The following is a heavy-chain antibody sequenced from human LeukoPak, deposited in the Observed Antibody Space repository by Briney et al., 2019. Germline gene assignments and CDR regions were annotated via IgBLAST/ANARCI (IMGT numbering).Heavy chain of an antibody. J-gene: IGHJ6*02. Sequence: GGSLRLSCAASGFTFSGFGIYWVRQAPGKGLEWVAVISSDGSNKYYADSVKGRFTISRDNSKNTLYLQMNSLRAEDTAVYYCARVGQWLVQDYYYYYGMDVWGQGTTVTVSS. CDR2: ISSDGSNK. V-gene: IGHV3-30*03. D-gene: IGHD6-19*01. CDR1: GFTFSGFG. CDR3: ARVGQWLVQDYYYYYGMDV.